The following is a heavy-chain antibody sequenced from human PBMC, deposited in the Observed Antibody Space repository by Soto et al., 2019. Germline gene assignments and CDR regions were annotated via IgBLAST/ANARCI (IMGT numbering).Heavy chain of an antibody. CDR3: ARAPYTSGLLLHLDY. V-gene: IGHV1-46*01. D-gene: IGHD5-18*01. Sequence: GSVKVSCKASGYTFTYHHVPSVRQAPGQGLEWMGIINPYGGDTTYAQKFQGRVTMTRDTSTSTVYMELSSLRSEDTALYYCARAPYTSGLLLHLDYWGQGALLTASS. J-gene: IGHJ4*02. CDR1: GYTFTYHH. CDR2: INPYGGDT.